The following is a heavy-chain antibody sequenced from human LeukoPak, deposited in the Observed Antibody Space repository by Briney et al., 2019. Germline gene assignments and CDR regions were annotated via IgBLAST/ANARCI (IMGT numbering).Heavy chain of an antibody. Sequence: ASVKVSCKASGGTFSSYAISWVRQAPGQGLEWMGGIIPIFGTANYAQKFQGRVTITADESTSTAYMVLSSLRSEDTAVYYCASSNYYGSGSHFDYWGQGTLVTVSS. CDR2: IIPIFGTA. CDR1: GGTFSSYA. CDR3: ASSNYYGSGSHFDY. J-gene: IGHJ4*02. D-gene: IGHD3-10*01. V-gene: IGHV1-69*13.